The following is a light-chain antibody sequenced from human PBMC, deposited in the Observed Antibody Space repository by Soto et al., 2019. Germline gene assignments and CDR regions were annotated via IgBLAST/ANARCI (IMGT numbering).Light chain of an antibody. CDR1: QSTSSS. Sequence: IVLTQSPTTLSLWPGETAVLSCRASQSTSSSLSWYQQRPGQAPRLLIYDASNRAPGIPARFSGSGSGTVFTLTISSLEPEDFALYYCQQRSSWITFGQGTRLEIE. J-gene: IGKJ5*01. CDR3: QQRSSWIT. V-gene: IGKV3-11*01. CDR2: DAS.